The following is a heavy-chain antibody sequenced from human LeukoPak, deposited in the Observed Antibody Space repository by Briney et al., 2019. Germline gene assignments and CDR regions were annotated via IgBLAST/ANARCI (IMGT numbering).Heavy chain of an antibody. V-gene: IGHV1-46*01. Sequence: ASVKVSCKASGYTFTSYYMHWVRQAPGQGLEWMGIISPSGGSTSYAQKFRGRVTMTRDMSTSTVYMELSSLRSEDTAVYYCARATGSGWYSFNSWFDPWGQGTLVTVSS. CDR3: ARATGSGWYSFNSWFDP. CDR1: GYTFTSYY. J-gene: IGHJ5*02. CDR2: ISPSGGST. D-gene: IGHD6-19*01.